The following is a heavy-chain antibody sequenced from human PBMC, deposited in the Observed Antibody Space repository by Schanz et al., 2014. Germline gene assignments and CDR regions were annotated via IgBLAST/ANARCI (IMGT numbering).Heavy chain of an antibody. CDR1: GDSMSSGGSY. V-gene: IGHV4-31*03. CDR2: IYDSGNT. Sequence: QVQLQESGPGLVKPSQTLSLTCNVSGDSMSSGGSYWNWIRQHPGKGLEWIGYIYDSGNTYYNPSLKSRVTMSIDTSENQFSLNLRSVTGADTAVYYCARLVGASFYYGMDVWGQGTTXTVSS. J-gene: IGHJ6*02. CDR3: ARLVGASFYYGMDV. D-gene: IGHD2-15*01.